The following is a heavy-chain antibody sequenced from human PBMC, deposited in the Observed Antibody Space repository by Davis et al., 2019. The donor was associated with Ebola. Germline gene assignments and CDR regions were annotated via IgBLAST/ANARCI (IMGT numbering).Heavy chain of an antibody. J-gene: IGHJ6*03. V-gene: IGHV4-39*07. Sequence: PSETLSLTCNVSGASIIRNNYYWGWIRKSPGKGLDYIGSVSNGGNTYYNPSLKSRVTISLDTSKNQFSLRLTSVTAADTAVYYCAKSWFYYYYYMDVWGKGTTVTVSS. CDR3: AKSWFYYYYYMDV. CDR2: VSNGGNT. D-gene: IGHD3-10*01. CDR1: GASIIRNNYY.